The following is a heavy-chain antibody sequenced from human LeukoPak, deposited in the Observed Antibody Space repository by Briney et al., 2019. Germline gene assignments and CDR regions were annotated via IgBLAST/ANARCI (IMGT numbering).Heavy chain of an antibody. D-gene: IGHD3-16*01. CDR2: ISAYNGNT. Sequence: ASVKVSCKASGYTFTSYGISWVRQAPGQGLEWMGWISAYNGNTNYAQKLQGRVTITTDTSTRTAYMELRSLRSDDTAVYYCARVRRDYVWGSYPDYWGQGTLVTISS. CDR1: GYTFTSYG. V-gene: IGHV1-18*01. CDR3: ARVRRDYVWGSYPDY. J-gene: IGHJ4*02.